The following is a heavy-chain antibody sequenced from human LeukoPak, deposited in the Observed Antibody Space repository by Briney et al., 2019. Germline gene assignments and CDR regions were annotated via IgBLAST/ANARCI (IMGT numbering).Heavy chain of an antibody. CDR3: ARDPLESAYYHYYYYGMDV. CDR2: IWYDGSNK. D-gene: IGHD3-22*01. V-gene: IGHV3-33*01. CDR1: GFKFSSYG. J-gene: IGHJ6*02. Sequence: GGSLRLSCAASGFKFSSYGMHWVRQAPGKGLEWVAIIWYDGSNKYYADSVKGRFIISRDNSKNTLYLQMNSLRAEDTAVYYCARDPLESAYYHYYYYGMDVWGQGTTATVSS.